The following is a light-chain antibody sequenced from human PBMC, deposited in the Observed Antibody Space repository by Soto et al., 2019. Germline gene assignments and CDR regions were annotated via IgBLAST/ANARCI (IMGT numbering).Light chain of an antibody. V-gene: IGKV3-20*01. CDR1: QNVYSN. CDR3: QQYGSSGT. Sequence: ERMMTQSPSTLSVSPGERATLSCRASQNVYSNLAWYQQKPGQAPRLLIYGASNRATGIPDRFSGSGSGTDFTLTISRLEPEDFAVYYCQQYGSSGTFGQGTKVDI. CDR2: GAS. J-gene: IGKJ1*01.